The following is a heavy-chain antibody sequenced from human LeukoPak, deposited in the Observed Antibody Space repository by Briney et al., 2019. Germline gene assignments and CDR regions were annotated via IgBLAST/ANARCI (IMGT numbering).Heavy chain of an antibody. CDR3: ARGHSDYDVRWFDP. Sequence: KATETLSLTCTVSGGSISSGGYYWSWIRQHPGRGLEWIGYVYSGGSTFYNAPLQSRVTISVDTSKNQFSLKLNSVTAADTAVYHCARGHSDYDVRWFDPWGQGTLVTVSS. D-gene: IGHD5-12*01. J-gene: IGHJ5*02. CDR2: VYSGGST. V-gene: IGHV4-31*03. CDR1: GGSISSGGYY.